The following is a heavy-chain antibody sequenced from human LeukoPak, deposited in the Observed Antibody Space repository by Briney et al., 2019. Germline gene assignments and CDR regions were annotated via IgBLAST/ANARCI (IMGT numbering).Heavy chain of an antibody. CDR3: ARTGYSTGWDRFSFVY. CDR2: IYYSGST. J-gene: IGHJ4*02. Sequence: SETLSLTCTISGGSISSSYYWGWIRQPPGKGLEWIGGIYYSGSTYYNPSLKSRVTISIDTSKNQFSLKLTSVTAADTAVYYCARTGYSTGWDRFSFVYWGQGTLVTVSS. V-gene: IGHV4-39*01. CDR1: GGSISSSYY. D-gene: IGHD6-19*01.